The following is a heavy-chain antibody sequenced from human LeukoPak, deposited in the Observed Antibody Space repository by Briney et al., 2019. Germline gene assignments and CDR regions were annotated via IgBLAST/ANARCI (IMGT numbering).Heavy chain of an antibody. D-gene: IGHD2-2*01. V-gene: IGHV1-3*01. J-gene: IGHJ1*01. Sequence: ASVKVSCKASGYTFTSYAMHWVRQAPGQRLEWMGWINAGNGNTKYSQKFQGRVTITRDTSASTAYMELSSLRSEDTAVYYCARVSYCSSTSCYAGYFRHWGQGTLVTVSS. CDR2: INAGNGNT. CDR1: GYTFTSYA. CDR3: ARVSYCSSTSCYAGYFRH.